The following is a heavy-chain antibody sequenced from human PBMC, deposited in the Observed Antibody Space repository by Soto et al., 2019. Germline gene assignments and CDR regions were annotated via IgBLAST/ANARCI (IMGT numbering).Heavy chain of an antibody. CDR1: GFTFSSYS. D-gene: IGHD3-22*01. Sequence: PGGSLRLSCAASGFTFSSYSMNWVRQAPGKGLEWVSSISSSSYIYYADSVKGRFTISRDNAKNSLYLQMNSLRAEDTAVYYCARDMYYYDSSGIDYWGQGTLVTVSS. V-gene: IGHV3-21*01. CDR2: ISSSSYI. J-gene: IGHJ4*02. CDR3: ARDMYYYDSSGIDY.